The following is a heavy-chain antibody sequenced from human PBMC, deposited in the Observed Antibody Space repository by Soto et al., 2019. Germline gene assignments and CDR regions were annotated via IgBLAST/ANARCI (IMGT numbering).Heavy chain of an antibody. CDR1: GASVSSSNW. CDR2: VFHGGST. V-gene: IGHV4-4*02. J-gene: IGHJ4*02. Sequence: SETLSLTCDVFGASVSSSNWWSWVRQSPGRGLEWIGEVFHGGSTNYNPSLKSRVTISVDKSRNQFSLKLYSLTAEDTAVYYCAKDKMAARTLGYWGQGTLVTVSS. D-gene: IGHD6-6*01. CDR3: AKDKMAARTLGY.